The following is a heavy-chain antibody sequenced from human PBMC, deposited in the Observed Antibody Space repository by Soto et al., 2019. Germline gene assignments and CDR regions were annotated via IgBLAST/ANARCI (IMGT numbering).Heavy chain of an antibody. Sequence: GGSLRRSCAASGFTFGSFWMDWVRQAPGKGLEWVANINPDGSEKRYVDSVKGRFTISRDNAKNSLYLQMTSLTAEDSALYYCSRSLDSWGQGARVTVSS. J-gene: IGHJ4*02. CDR2: INPDGSEK. CDR1: GFTFGSFW. CDR3: SRSLDS. V-gene: IGHV3-7*01.